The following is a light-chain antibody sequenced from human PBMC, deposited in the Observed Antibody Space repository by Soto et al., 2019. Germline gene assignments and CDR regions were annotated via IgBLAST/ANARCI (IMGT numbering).Light chain of an antibody. CDR3: SSYTSSSTRV. Sequence: QSALTQPRSVSGSPGQSLTISCTGTSSDIGGYNYVSWYQQHPGKAPKLMIYEVSNRPSGVSNRFSGSKSGNTASLTISGLQAEDEADYYCSSYTSSSTRVFGTGTKLTVL. J-gene: IGLJ1*01. CDR1: SSDIGGYNY. CDR2: EVS. V-gene: IGLV2-14*01.